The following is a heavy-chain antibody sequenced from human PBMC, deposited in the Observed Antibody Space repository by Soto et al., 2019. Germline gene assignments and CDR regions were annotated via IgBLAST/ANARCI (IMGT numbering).Heavy chain of an antibody. Sequence: SETLSLTCTVSGGSISSGDYYWSWIRQPPGKGLEWIGYIYYSGSTNYNPSLKSRVTISVDTSKNQFSLKLSSVTAADTAVYYCARDRGYCTNGVCYSQYYFDYWGQGTLVTVSS. J-gene: IGHJ4*02. CDR3: ARDRGYCTNGVCYSQYYFDY. CDR1: GGSISSGDYY. V-gene: IGHV4-30-4*01. CDR2: IYYSGST. D-gene: IGHD2-8*01.